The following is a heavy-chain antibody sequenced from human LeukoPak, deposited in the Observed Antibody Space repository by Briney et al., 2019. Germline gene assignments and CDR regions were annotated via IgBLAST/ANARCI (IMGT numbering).Heavy chain of an antibody. Sequence: SQTLSLTCTVSGGSISSGDYYWSWIRQPPGKGLEWIGYIYYSGSTYYNPSLKSRVTISVDTSKNQFSLKLSSVTAADTAVYYCARDLLNEGNHLDYWGQGTLVTVSS. CDR2: IYYSGST. D-gene: IGHD4-23*01. CDR1: GGSISSGDYY. CDR3: ARDLLNEGNHLDY. J-gene: IGHJ4*02. V-gene: IGHV4-30-4*01.